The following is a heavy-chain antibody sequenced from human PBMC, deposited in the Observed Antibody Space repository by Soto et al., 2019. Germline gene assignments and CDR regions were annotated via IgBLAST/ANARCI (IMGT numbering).Heavy chain of an antibody. CDR2: ISGYNGNT. Sequence: GASVKVSCKASGYTFTSYGINWVRQAPGQGLEWMGWISGYNGNTDYVQRLQDRVTMTTDTSTRTAYMELRNLRSDDSAVYYCARTDLKLRGLDYSGQGTLVTVSS. CDR3: ARTDLKLRGLDY. V-gene: IGHV1-18*01. D-gene: IGHD1-7*01. CDR1: GYTFTSYG. J-gene: IGHJ4*02.